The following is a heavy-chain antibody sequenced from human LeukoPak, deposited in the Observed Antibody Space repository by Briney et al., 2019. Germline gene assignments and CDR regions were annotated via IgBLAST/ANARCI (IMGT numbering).Heavy chain of an antibody. CDR1: GGTFSSYA. CDR2: IIPIFGTA. CDR3: AAAADPPRSAYCSGDSCYSGFYYYYGMDV. V-gene: IGHV1-69*13. Sequence: GASVKVSCKASGGTFSSYAISWVRQAPGQGLEWMGGIIPIFGTANYAQKFQGRVTITADESTSTAYMELSSLRSEDTAVYYCAAAADPPRSAYCSGDSCYSGFYYYYGMDVWGQGTTVTVSS. J-gene: IGHJ6*02. D-gene: IGHD2-15*01.